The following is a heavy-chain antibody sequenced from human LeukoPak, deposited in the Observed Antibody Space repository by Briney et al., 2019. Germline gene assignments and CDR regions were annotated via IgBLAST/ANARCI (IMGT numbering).Heavy chain of an antibody. V-gene: IGHV4-31*03. CDR1: GGSISSGGYS. CDR2: IYYSGST. J-gene: IGHJ4*02. D-gene: IGHD6-19*01. Sequence: SETLSLTCTVSGGSISSGGYSWSWIRQHPGKGLEWIGYIYYSGSTYYNPSLKSRVIISVDMSKNQFSLKLSSVTAADTAVYYCARDSSGWFSHFDYWGQGTLVTVSS. CDR3: ARDSSGWFSHFDY.